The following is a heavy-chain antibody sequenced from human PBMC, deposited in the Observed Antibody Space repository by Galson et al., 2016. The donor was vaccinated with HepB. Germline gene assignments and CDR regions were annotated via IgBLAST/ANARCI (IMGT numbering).Heavy chain of an antibody. CDR2: TYYRSKWYN. Sequence: CAISGDSVSSNSAAWNWIRQSPSRGLEWLGRTYYRSKWYNDYALSVKSRITINPDTSKNQFSLRLRSVTAADTAVYFCARQPINYYGSGTYYSRGAFDIWGQGTMVTVSS. J-gene: IGHJ3*02. V-gene: IGHV6-1*01. CDR1: GDSVSSNSAA. D-gene: IGHD3-10*01. CDR3: ARQPINYYGSGTYYSRGAFDI.